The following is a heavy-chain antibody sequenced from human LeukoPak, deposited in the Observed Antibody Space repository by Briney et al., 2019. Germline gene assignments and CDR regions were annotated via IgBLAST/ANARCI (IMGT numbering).Heavy chain of an antibody. J-gene: IGHJ5*02. Sequence: GGSLRLSCAASGFTFSGSAMHWVRQASGKGLEWVGRIRSKANSYATAYAASVKGRFTISRDDSKNTAYLQMNSLKTEDTAVYYCTRSWAVAGTEGFDPWGQGTLVTVSS. V-gene: IGHV3-73*01. CDR2: IRSKANSYAT. D-gene: IGHD6-13*01. CDR3: TRSWAVAGTEGFDP. CDR1: GFTFSGSA.